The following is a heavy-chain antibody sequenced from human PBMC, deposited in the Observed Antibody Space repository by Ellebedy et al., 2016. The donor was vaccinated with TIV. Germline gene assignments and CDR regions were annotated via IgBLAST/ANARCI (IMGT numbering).Heavy chain of an antibody. CDR2: VYYSGGT. Sequence: MPSETLSLTCNVSGGSISIYHWNWIRQSPGKGLEWIGYVYYSGGTKYNPSLQSRVTMSVDRSKNQFSLKLTSVTAADTAVYFCARDGVYASGWYSDYWGQGTQVTVSA. CDR3: ARDGVYASGWYSDY. V-gene: IGHV4-59*12. J-gene: IGHJ4*02. D-gene: IGHD6-19*01. CDR1: GGSISIYH.